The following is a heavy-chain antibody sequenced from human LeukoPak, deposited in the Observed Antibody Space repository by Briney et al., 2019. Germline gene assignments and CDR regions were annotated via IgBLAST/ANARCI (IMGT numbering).Heavy chain of an antibody. CDR3: ARRAYGDYDS. Sequence: GESLRLSCASCTFTFRSYAMGWVRQAPGKGLEWVSAISAGADSTYYADSVQGRFTISRDNAKHTLFLQMSGLRAEDTAVYFCARRAYGDYDSWGQGTLVTVSS. J-gene: IGHJ5*01. CDR1: TFTFRSYA. CDR2: ISAGADST. D-gene: IGHD4-17*01. V-gene: IGHV3-23*01.